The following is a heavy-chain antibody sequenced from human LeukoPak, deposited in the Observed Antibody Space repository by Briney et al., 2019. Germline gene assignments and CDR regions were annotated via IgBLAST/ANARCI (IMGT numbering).Heavy chain of an antibody. Sequence: GGTLRLSCAASGFTFSSYGMSWVRQAPGKGLEWVSAISGSGGSTYYADSVKGRFTISRDNSKNTLYLQMNSLRAEDTAVYYCAKQRYSSSWLPPNWFDPWGQGTLVTVSS. CDR1: GFTFSSYG. J-gene: IGHJ5*02. CDR2: ISGSGGST. D-gene: IGHD6-13*01. V-gene: IGHV3-23*01. CDR3: AKQRYSSSWLPPNWFDP.